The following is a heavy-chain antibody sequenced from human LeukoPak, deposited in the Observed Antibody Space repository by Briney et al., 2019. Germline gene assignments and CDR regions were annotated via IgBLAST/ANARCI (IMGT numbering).Heavy chain of an antibody. CDR1: GGTFSSYA. CDR3: ARVRLGGFRPTPYYFDY. V-gene: IGHV1-69*13. Sequence: GASVKVSCKASGGTFSSYAISWVRQAPGQGLEWMGGIIPIFGTANYAQKFQGRVTITADESTSTAYMELSSLRSEDTAVYYCARVRLGGFRPTPYYFDYWGQGTLVTVSS. D-gene: IGHD1-26*01. CDR2: IIPIFGTA. J-gene: IGHJ4*02.